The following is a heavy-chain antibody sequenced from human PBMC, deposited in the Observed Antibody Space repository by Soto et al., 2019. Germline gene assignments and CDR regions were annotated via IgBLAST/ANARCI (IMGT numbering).Heavy chain of an antibody. CDR3: AKGDQERQWVFLQN. Sequence: VQLVESGGGVVQPGRSLRLSCAASGFTFSSYGMHWVRQAPGKGMEWVSTISGSAGDTFYADSVKGRFTISRDNSKRTLHLEMHSLRAEDAAVYYCAKGDQERQWVFLQNWGQGTLVTVSS. D-gene: IGHD2-8*01. CDR1: GFTFSSYG. CDR2: ISGSAGDT. V-gene: IGHV3-23*04. J-gene: IGHJ4*02.